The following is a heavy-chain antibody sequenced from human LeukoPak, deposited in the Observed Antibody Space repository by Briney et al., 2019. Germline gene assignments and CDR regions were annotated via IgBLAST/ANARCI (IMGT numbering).Heavy chain of an antibody. CDR3: AKRMTSSVTLNS. CDR1: GLTFSIFA. V-gene: IGHV3-23*01. Sequence: PGGSLRLSCAPSGLTFSIFAMSWLRQAPGKGLEWVSAISSGGATSTYYADSVKGRFTISRDNSKNTLYLQMNSLRAGDTAVYYCAKRMTSSVTLNSWGQGTLVTVS. J-gene: IGHJ5*02. D-gene: IGHD2-21*02. CDR2: ISSGGATST.